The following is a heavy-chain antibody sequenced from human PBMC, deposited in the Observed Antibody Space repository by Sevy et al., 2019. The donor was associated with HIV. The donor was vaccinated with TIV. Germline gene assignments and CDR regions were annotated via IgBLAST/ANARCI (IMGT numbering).Heavy chain of an antibody. J-gene: IGHJ6*02. CDR1: GGTFSSYA. D-gene: IGHD2-2*01. Sequence: SVKVSCKASGGTFSSYAISWVRQAPRQGLEWMGGIIPIFGTANYAQKFQGRVTITADESTSTAYMELSSLRSEDTAVYYCASRYCSSTSCYYYYYYGMDVWGQGTTVTVSS. CDR2: IIPIFGTA. CDR3: ASRYCSSTSCYYYYYYGMDV. V-gene: IGHV1-69*13.